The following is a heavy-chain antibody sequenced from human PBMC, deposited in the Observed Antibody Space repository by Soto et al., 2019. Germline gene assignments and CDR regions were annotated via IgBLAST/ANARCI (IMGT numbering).Heavy chain of an antibody. J-gene: IGHJ6*02. D-gene: IGHD3-10*01. Sequence: QVQLVQSGAEVKRAGASVKVSCKASGYTFSSYGLSWVRQAPGQGLEWMGWISDYNGNTHHAQKFQGRGIMTTDTSTRTAYMELRMLRSDDTAVYSCARGGYYSGSGTYARPRYYGMDVWGQGTTVTVSS. CDR1: GYTFSSYG. V-gene: IGHV1-18*01. CDR3: ARGGYYSGSGTYARPRYYGMDV. CDR2: ISDYNGNT.